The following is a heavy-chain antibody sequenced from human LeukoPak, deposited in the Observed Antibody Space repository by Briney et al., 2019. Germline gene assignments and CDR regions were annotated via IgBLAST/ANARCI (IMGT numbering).Heavy chain of an antibody. CDR1: GVSISSGTHY. V-gene: IGHV4-39*01. D-gene: IGHD3-9*01. CDR2: TFYRGTT. J-gene: IGHJ5*02. CDR3: ARHDYDLLTGYTINWFDP. Sequence: SETLSLTCTVSGVSISSGTHYWGWVRQPPGKGLEWVGSTFYRGTTFYSPSLKSRVTVSIDTSKNQFSLNLNSVTAADTAVYYCARHDYDLLTGYTINWFDPWSQGILVTVSS.